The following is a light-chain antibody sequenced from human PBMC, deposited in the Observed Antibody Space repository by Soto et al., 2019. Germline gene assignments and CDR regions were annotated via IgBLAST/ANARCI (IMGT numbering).Light chain of an antibody. CDR2: GAS. CDR1: QSISSN. CDR3: QQYNNWPLT. J-gene: IGKJ4*01. V-gene: IGKV3-15*01. Sequence: EIVMTQSPATLSVSPGERATLSCRASQSISSNLAWYQQKPGQAPRLLISGASARATGIPARFSGSGSGTDFTLTVSSLQSEDFAVYYCQQYNNWPLTFGGGTTVEIK.